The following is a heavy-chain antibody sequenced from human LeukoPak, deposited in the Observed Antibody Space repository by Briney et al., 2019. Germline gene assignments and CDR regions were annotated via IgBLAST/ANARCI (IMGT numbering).Heavy chain of an antibody. CDR2: IYYSGST. J-gene: IGHJ6*02. CDR3: ARGYCSGGSCYSHRSKYYYYGMDV. V-gene: IGHV4-59*12. CDR1: GGSMSPYH. Sequence: KPSETLSLTCTVSGGSMSPYHWGWIRQPPGKGLEWTGYIYYSGSTNYNPSLKSRVTISVDTSKNQFSLKLSSVTAADTAVYYCARGYCSGGSCYSHRSKYYYYGMDVWGQGTTVTVSS. D-gene: IGHD2-15*01.